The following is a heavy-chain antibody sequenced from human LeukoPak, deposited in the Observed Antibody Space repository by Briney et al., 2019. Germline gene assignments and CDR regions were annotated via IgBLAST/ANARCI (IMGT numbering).Heavy chain of an antibody. CDR3: ARYGDTIFGYYYYYMDV. J-gene: IGHJ6*03. CDR2: IYYSGST. Sequence: NPSETLSLTCTVSGGSISSYYWSWIRQPPGKGLEWIGYIYYSGSTNYNPSLKSRVTISVDTSKNQFSLKLSSVTAADTAVYYCARYGDTIFGYYYYYMDVWGKGTTVTVSS. D-gene: IGHD3-3*01. V-gene: IGHV4-59*01. CDR1: GGSISSYY.